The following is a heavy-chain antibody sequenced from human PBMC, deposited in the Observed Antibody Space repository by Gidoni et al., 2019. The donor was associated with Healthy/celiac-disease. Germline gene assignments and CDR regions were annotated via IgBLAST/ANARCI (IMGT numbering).Heavy chain of an antibody. CDR3: ARDGGSIVGATGAFDY. V-gene: IGHV3-20*01. CDR1: GFTFDDYG. D-gene: IGHD1-26*01. J-gene: IGHJ4*02. Sequence: EVQLVECGGGVVRPGGSLRLSWAAYGFTFDDYGMSWVRQAPGTGLECVSGINWNGGSTGYADSVKGRFTISRDNAKNSLYLQMNSLRAEDTALYLCARDGGSIVGATGAFDYWGQGTLVTVSA. CDR2: INWNGGST.